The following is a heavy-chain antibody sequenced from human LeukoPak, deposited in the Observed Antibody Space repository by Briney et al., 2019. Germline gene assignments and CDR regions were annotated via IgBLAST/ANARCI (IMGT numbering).Heavy chain of an antibody. V-gene: IGHV3-30*18. CDR3: AKDWGSSDWYNWFDP. CDR1: GFTFSSYW. CDR2: MSHDGGVE. Sequence: GGSLRLSCAASGFTFSSYWMSWVRQAPGKGLEWVAMMSHDGGVEYYRDSVKGRFIISRDNSNNILYLQMSSLRLEDTAVYYCAKDWGSSDWYNWFDPWGQGTLVTVSS. D-gene: IGHD6-19*01. J-gene: IGHJ5*02.